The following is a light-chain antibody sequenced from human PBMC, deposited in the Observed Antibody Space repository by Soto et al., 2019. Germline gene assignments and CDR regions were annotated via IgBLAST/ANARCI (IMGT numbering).Light chain of an antibody. CDR1: SSDVGGHNY. CDR3: SSYAGSNNLV. J-gene: IGLJ2*01. Sequence: QSALTQPPSASGSPGQSVTISCTGTSSDVGGHNYVSWYQQHPGKAPKLMIYEVSKWPSGVPDRFSGSKSGNTASLTVSGLQAEDESDYYCSSYAGSNNLVFGGGTKLTVL. CDR2: EVS. V-gene: IGLV2-8*01.